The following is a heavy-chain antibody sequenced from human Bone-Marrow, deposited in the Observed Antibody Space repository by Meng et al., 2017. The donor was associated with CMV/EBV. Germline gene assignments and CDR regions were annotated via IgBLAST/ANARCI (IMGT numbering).Heavy chain of an antibody. V-gene: IGHV1-8*01. J-gene: IGHJ5*02. Sequence: ASVKVSCKASGYTFTSYDINWVRQATGQGLEWMGWMNPNSGNTGYAQKFQGRVTMTRNTSISTAYMELRSLRSEDTAVYYCARGPARSERPQKYCSGGSCYWFDPWGQGPLVTVSS. CDR3: ARGPARSERPQKYCSGGSCYWFDP. D-gene: IGHD2-15*01. CDR2: MNPNSGNT. CDR1: GYTFTSYD.